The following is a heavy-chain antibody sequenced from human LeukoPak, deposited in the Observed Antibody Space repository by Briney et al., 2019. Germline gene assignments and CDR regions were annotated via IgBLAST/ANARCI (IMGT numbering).Heavy chain of an antibody. CDR3: ARDQVIVVVPVGSSRVPSPVDLNYYFYGMDV. CDR2: INAGNGNT. CDR1: GYTFTSYA. Sequence: ASVKVSCKASGYTFTSYAMHWVRQAPGQRLEWMGWINAGNGNTKYSQKFQGRVTMTRDTSTNTVYMELSSLRSEDTAVYYCARDQVIVVVPVGSSRVPSPVDLNYYFYGMDVWGQGTTVTVSS. D-gene: IGHD2-2*01. J-gene: IGHJ6*02. V-gene: IGHV1-3*01.